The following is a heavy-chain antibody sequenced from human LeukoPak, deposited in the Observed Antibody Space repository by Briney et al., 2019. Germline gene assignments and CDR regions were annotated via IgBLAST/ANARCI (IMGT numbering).Heavy chain of an antibody. CDR3: ARHRYSYGYRTLDF. CDR2: IYYSGST. CDR1: GGSISSTSYY. D-gene: IGHD5-18*01. Sequence: KPSETLSLTCTVSGGSISSTSYYWGWIRQPPGKGLEWIGSIYYSGSTYHNPSLKSRVTISVDTSKNQFSLKLRSVTDADTAAYYCARHRYSYGYRTLDFWGQGTLVTVSS. V-gene: IGHV4-39*01. J-gene: IGHJ4*02.